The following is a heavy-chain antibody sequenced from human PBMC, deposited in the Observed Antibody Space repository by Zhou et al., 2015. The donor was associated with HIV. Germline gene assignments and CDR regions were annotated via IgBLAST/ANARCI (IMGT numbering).Heavy chain of an antibody. D-gene: IGHD3-22*01. V-gene: IGHV1-69*02. J-gene: IGHJ4*02. CDR2: IIPILGIA. Sequence: QVQLVQSGAEVKKPGSSVKVSCKASGGTFSSYTISWVRQAPGQGLEWMGRIIPILGIANYAQKFQGRVTITADKSTSTAYMELSSLRSEDTAVYYCARGISFRDSSGYPKYYFDYWGQGTLVTVSS. CDR1: GGTFSSYT. CDR3: ARGISFRDSSGYPKYYFDY.